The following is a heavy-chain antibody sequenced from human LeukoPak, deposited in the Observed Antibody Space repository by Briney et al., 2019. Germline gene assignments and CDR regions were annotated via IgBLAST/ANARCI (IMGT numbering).Heavy chain of an antibody. V-gene: IGHV1-69*13. Sequence: ASVTVSCKASGGTFSSYAISWVRQAPGQGLEWMGGIIPIFGTANYAQKFQGRVTITADESTSTAYMELSSLRSEDTAVYYCARSSSGYYYYYYMDVWGKGTTVTVSS. CDR3: ARSSSGYYYYYYMDV. CDR1: GGTFSSYA. CDR2: IIPIFGTA. J-gene: IGHJ6*03. D-gene: IGHD6-19*01.